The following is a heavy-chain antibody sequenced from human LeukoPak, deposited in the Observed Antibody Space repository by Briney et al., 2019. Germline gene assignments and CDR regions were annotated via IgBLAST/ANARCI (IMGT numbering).Heavy chain of an antibody. CDR1: GFTFNNYY. V-gene: IGHV4-30-4*08. CDR2: IYYSGST. J-gene: IGHJ4*02. CDR3: AREASGSLFDY. D-gene: IGHD1-26*01. Sequence: LRLSCAASGFTFNNYYMNWIRQPPGKGLEWIGYIYYSGSTYYNPSLKSRVTISVDTSKNQFSLKLSSVTAADTAVYYCAREASGSLFDYWGQGTLVTVSS.